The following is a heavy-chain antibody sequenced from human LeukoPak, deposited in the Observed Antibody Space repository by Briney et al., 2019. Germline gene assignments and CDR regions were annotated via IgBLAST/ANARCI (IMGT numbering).Heavy chain of an antibody. V-gene: IGHV3-7*01. CDR3: ARDGGHSTDFDY. D-gene: IGHD2/OR15-2a*01. J-gene: IGHJ4*02. Sequence: GGSLRLSCATSRFTFSRHWMSRVRQAPGKGPEWVANIKQDGSERYYVDSVRGRFTISRDNAKNSLYLQMNSLRAEDTAVYYCARDGGHSTDFDYWGQGILVTVSS. CDR2: IKQDGSER. CDR1: RFTFSRHW.